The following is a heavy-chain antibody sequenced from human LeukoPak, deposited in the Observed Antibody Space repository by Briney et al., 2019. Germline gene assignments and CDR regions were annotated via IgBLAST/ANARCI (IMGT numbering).Heavy chain of an antibody. CDR2: IKQDGSEK. D-gene: IGHD7-27*01. J-gene: IGHJ2*01. CDR1: GFTFSSYW. Sequence: GGSLRLSCAASGFTFSSYWMSWVRQAPGKGLEWVANIKQDGSEKYYVDSVKGRFTISRDNAKNSLCLQMNSLRAEDTAVYYCARVVPNWGHEGNWYFDLWGRGTLVTVSS. V-gene: IGHV3-7*01. CDR3: ARVVPNWGHEGNWYFDL.